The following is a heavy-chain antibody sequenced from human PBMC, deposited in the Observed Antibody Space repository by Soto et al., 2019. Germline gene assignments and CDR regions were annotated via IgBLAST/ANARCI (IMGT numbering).Heavy chain of an antibody. CDR2: IRSRPHNYAT. CDR1: GLNFSGSA. Sequence: EVQLVESGGGLVQIGGSLKLSCATSGLNFSGSAMHWARQASGKGLEWVGRIRSRPHNYATTYAASVEGRFTISRDDSKYTVYLQMNGLKTEDTAVYYCTTERDYWGRGTLVTVSS. V-gene: IGHV3-73*02. CDR3: TTERDY. J-gene: IGHJ4*02.